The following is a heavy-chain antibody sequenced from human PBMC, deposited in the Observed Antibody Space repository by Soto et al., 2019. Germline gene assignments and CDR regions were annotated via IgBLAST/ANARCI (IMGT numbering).Heavy chain of an antibody. J-gene: IGHJ4*02. V-gene: IGHV4-31*03. CDR2: IYYSGST. D-gene: IGHD3-3*01. Sequence: PSETLSLTCTVSGGSISSGGHYWSWIRQHPGKGLEWIGYIYYSGSTYYNPSLKSRVTISVDTSKNQFSLKLSSVTAADTAVYYCARYSYDFWSGYYPGRKGVYFDYWGQGTLVTVSS. CDR3: ARYSYDFWSGYYPGRKGVYFDY. CDR1: GGSISSGGHY.